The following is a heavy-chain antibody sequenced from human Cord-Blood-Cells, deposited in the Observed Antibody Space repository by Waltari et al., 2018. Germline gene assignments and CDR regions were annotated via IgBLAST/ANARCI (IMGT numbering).Heavy chain of an antibody. V-gene: IGHV3-30-3*01. CDR2: ISYDGSNK. D-gene: IGHD5-12*01. CDR3: ARGRLRFDY. CDR1: GFTFRSYA. Sequence: QVQLVESGGGVVQPGRSLRLSCAASGFTFRSYALPWVRQAPGKGLEWVAVISYDGSNKYYADSVKGRFTISRDNSKNTLYLQMNSLRAEDTAVYYCARGRLRFDYWGQGTLVTVSS. J-gene: IGHJ4*02.